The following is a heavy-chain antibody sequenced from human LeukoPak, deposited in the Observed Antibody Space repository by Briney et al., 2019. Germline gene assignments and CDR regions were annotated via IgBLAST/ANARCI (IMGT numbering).Heavy chain of an antibody. J-gene: IGHJ5*02. V-gene: IGHV4-59*01. CDR2: IYYSGST. CDR3: AREANPIVATGWFDP. CDR1: GGSISSSY. D-gene: IGHD5-12*01. Sequence: PLVRQSPTHPLAGGSISSSYRSSIRTPPRKGRGWCGYIYYSGSTNYNPSLKSRVTISVDTSKNQFSLKLSSVTAADTAVYYCAREANPIVATGWFDPWGQGTLVTVSS.